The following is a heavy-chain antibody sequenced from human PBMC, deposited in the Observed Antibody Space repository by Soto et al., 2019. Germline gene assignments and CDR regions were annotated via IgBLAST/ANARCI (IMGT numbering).Heavy chain of an antibody. V-gene: IGHV5-51*01. Sequence: PGESLKISCKGSGYTFTTYWLGWVRQMPWKGLEWMWIIYPGDSYTTYSPSFQGQVTISADKSISTAYLQWNSLKASDSAMYYCGRLDSSYYFDYWGQGTLVTVS. CDR1: GYTFTTYW. CDR3: GRLDSSYYFDY. J-gene: IGHJ4*02. CDR2: IYPGDSYT. D-gene: IGHD3-22*01.